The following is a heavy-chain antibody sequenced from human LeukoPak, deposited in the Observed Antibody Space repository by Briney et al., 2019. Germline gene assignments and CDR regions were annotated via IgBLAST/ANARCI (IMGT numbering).Heavy chain of an antibody. V-gene: IGHV4-38-2*02. CDR1: GYSISSGYY. J-gene: IGHJ5*02. CDR3: AAVPSGYEYNWFDP. CDR2: IYHSGST. Sequence: PSETLSLTCTVSGYSISSGYYWGWIRQPPGKGLEWIGSIYHSGSTYYNPSLKSRVTISVDTSKNQFSLKLSSVTAADTAVYYCAAVPSGYEYNWFDPWGQGTLVTVSS. D-gene: IGHD5-12*01.